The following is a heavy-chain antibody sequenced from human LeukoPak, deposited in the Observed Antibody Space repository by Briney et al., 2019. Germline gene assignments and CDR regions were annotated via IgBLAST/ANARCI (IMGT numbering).Heavy chain of an antibody. CDR2: IGSNGDST. CDR3: ARGNVVGATRPFDY. Sequence: PGGSLRLSCAVSGFTFSNYAMYWVRQAPGKGLENVACIGSNGDSTYYANSVKGRFNISRDNSKNTLFLKMGSLRAEDMAVYYCARGNVVGATRPFDYWGQGTLVTVSS. V-gene: IGHV3-64*01. CDR1: GFTFSNYA. J-gene: IGHJ4*02. D-gene: IGHD1-26*01.